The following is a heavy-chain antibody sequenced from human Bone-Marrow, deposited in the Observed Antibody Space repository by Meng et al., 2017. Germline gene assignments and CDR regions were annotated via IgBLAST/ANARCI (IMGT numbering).Heavy chain of an antibody. CDR3: ARVGSKFRSFDWLFY. CDR1: GFTFSSYE. V-gene: IGHV3-48*03. CDR2: ISSSGSTI. Sequence: GESLKISCAASGFTFSSYEMNWVRQAPGKGLEWVSYISSSGSTIYYADSVKGRFTISRDNSTNTVFLLMNSLRPEDTAVYYCARVGSKFRSFDWLFYWGQGTLVTVSS. D-gene: IGHD3-9*01. J-gene: IGHJ4*02.